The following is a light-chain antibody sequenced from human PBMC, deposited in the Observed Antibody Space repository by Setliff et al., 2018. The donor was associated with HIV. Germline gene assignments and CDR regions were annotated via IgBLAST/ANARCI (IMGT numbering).Light chain of an antibody. CDR1: NIGSKS. CDR3: QVWDSSSDHSYV. V-gene: IGLV3-21*04. Sequence: SYELTQPPSVSVAPGTTARITCGGNNIGSKSVHWYQQKPGQAPVLVIYYDSDRPSGIPERFSGSNSGNTATLTISRVEAGDEADYYCQVWDSSSDHSYVFGTGTKVTVL. CDR2: YDS. J-gene: IGLJ1*01.